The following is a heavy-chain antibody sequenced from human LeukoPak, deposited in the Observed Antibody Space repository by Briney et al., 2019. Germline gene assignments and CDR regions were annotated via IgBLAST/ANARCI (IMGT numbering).Heavy chain of an antibody. CDR2: ISSSGAST. CDR1: GFTFSTYA. J-gene: IGHJ4*02. D-gene: IGHD6-13*01. Sequence: PGGSLRLSCAASGFTFSTYAMHWVRQAPGEGLEYVSAISSSGASTYYADSVKGRFTISRDNSKNTLYLQMGSLRSEDMAVYYCARGGRAAGTGGNDYWGQGTLVTVSS. V-gene: IGHV3-64*02. CDR3: ARGGRAAGTGGNDY.